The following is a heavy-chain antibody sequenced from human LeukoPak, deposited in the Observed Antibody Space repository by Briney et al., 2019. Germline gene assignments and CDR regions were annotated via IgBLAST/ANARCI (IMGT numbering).Heavy chain of an antibody. CDR3: ARDHSSGWYKGFDP. CDR1: GGSISSITYY. D-gene: IGHD6-19*01. J-gene: IGHJ5*02. Sequence: SETLSLTCTVSGGSISSITYYWGWIRQPPGKGLEWIGSIYYSGTTYYNPSLKSRVTMSVDTSKNQFSLKLSSVTAADTAVYYCARDHSSGWYKGFDPWGQGTLVTVSS. CDR2: IYYSGTT. V-gene: IGHV4-39*07.